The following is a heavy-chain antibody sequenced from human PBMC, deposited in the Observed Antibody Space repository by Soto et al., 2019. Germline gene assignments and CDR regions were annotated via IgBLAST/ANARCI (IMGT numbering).Heavy chain of an antibody. CDR1: GYTFTSYY. CDR3: ARVRYYYDSSGYYGDAFDL. Sequence: QVQLVQSGAEVKKPGASVKVSCKASGYTFTSYYMHWVRQAPGQGLEWMGIINPSGGSTSYAQKFQGRVTMTRDTSTSTVYMELSSLRSEDTAVYYCARVRYYYDSSGYYGDAFDLWGQGTMVTVSS. J-gene: IGHJ3*01. CDR2: INPSGGST. D-gene: IGHD3-22*01. V-gene: IGHV1-46*01.